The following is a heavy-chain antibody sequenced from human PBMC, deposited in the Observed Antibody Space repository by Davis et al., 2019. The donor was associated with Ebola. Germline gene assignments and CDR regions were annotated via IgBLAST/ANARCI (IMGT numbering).Heavy chain of an antibody. CDR2: IYYSGST. Sequence: SETLSLTCTVSGGSISSGDYYWSWIRQPPGKGLEWIGYIYYSGSTNYNPSLKSRVTISVDTSKNQFSLKLSSVTAADTAVYYCATLWFGELFLSATGWFDPWGQGTLVTVSS. D-gene: IGHD3-10*01. CDR3: ATLWFGELFLSATGWFDP. CDR1: GGSISSGDYY. V-gene: IGHV4-30-4*01. J-gene: IGHJ5*02.